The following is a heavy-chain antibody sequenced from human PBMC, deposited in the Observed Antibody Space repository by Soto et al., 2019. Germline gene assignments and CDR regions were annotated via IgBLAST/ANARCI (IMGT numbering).Heavy chain of an antibody. CDR1: GFTFSSYA. D-gene: IGHD3-9*01. CDR3: AKQRSYYDILTGYYIDPIPDY. CDR2: ISGSGGST. Sequence: GGSLRLSCAASGFTFSSYAMSWVRQAPGKGLEWVSAISGSGGSTYYADSVKGRFTISRDNSKNTLYLQMNSLRAEDTAVYYCAKQRSYYDILTGYYIDPIPDYWGQGTLVTVSS. V-gene: IGHV3-23*01. J-gene: IGHJ4*02.